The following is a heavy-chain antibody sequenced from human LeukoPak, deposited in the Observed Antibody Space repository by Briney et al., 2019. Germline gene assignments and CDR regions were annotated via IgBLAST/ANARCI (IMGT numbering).Heavy chain of an antibody. J-gene: IGHJ4*02. CDR1: AFTFSNYG. V-gene: IGHV3-30*02. Sequence: GGSLRLSCAASAFTFSNYGMHWVRQAPGKGLEWVAFIRYDGITKYYADSVKGRFTISRDNSRNTLYLQMNSLRAEDTAVYYCARLDSSGWGTLDYWGQGILVTVSS. CDR3: ARLDSSGWGTLDY. CDR2: IRYDGITK. D-gene: IGHD6-19*01.